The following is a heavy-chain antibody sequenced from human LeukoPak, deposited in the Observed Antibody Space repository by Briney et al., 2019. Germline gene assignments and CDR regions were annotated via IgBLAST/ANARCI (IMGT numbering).Heavy chain of an antibody. CDR3: ARGPPDYYDSSEITY. V-gene: IGHV1-2*02. CDR1: GYTFTGYY. CDR2: INPNSGGT. J-gene: IGHJ4*02. D-gene: IGHD3-22*01. Sequence: ASVKVSCKASGYTFTGYYMHWVRQAPGQGLEWMGWINPNSGGTNYAQKFQGRVTMTRDTSISTAYMELSRLRSDGTAVYYCARGPPDYYDSSEITYWGQGTLVTVSS.